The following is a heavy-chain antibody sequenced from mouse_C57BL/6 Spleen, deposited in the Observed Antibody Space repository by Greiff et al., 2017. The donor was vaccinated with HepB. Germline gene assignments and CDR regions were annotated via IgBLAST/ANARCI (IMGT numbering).Heavy chain of an antibody. V-gene: IGHV6-3*01. Sequence: EVKVEESGGGLVQPGGSMKLSCVASGFTFSNYWMNWVRQSPEKGLEWVAQIRLKSDNYATHYAESVKGRFTISRDDSKSSVYLQMNNLRAEDTGIYYCTGGITTVPYWGQGTLVTVSA. CDR2: IRLKSDNYAT. D-gene: IGHD1-1*01. CDR3: TGGITTVPY. J-gene: IGHJ3*01. CDR1: GFTFSNYW.